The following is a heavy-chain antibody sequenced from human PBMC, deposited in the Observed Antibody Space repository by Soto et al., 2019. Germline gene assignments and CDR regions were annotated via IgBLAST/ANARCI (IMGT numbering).Heavy chain of an antibody. V-gene: IGHV2-5*02. J-gene: IGHJ3*02. CDR1: GFSLSDSGVA. CDR2: IYWDDDK. CDR3: ALQPKSYYYDVNGHDGFHI. Sequence: QITLKESGPTLVRPTQTLTLTCTLSGFSLSDSGVAVGWIRQPPGKALEWLALIYWDDDKRYSPSLESRLTITNDTLTNQVVLTMNNMDPVYTGTYYCALQPKSYYYDVNGHDGFHIWGQGTMVTVSS. D-gene: IGHD3-22*01.